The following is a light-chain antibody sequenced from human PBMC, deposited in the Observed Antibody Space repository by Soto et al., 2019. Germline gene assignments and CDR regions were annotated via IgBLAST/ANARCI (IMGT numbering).Light chain of an antibody. CDR1: QNVNSH. V-gene: IGKV3-15*01. Sequence: EIVMTQSPATLSVSPGESATLSCRARQNVNSHLDWFQQKPGQAHRLLIYDASTRASGIPARFSGSGSGTEFTRTISSLQSEDFAVYYCQQYDNWPPWTFGPGPEVEIK. CDR3: QQYDNWPPWT. CDR2: DAS. J-gene: IGKJ1*01.